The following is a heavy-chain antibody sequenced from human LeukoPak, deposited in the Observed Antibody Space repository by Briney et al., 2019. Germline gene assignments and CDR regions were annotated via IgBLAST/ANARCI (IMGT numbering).Heavy chain of an antibody. D-gene: IGHD3-16*01. CDR1: GFTFSSYW. J-gene: IGHJ6*03. V-gene: IGHV3-7*01. CDR2: IKQDGSEK. Sequence: GGSLRLPCAASGFTFSSYWMSWVRQAPGKGLEWVANIKQDGSEKYYVDSVKGRFTISRDNSKNTLYLQMNSLRAEDTAVYYCAKRRTASPGLGNYYYYYMDVWGKGTTVTVSS. CDR3: AKRRTASPGLGNYYYYYMDV.